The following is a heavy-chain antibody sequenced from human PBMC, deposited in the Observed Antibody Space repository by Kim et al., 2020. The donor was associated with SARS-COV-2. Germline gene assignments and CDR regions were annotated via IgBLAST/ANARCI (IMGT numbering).Heavy chain of an antibody. CDR1: GGTFSSYA. Sequence: ASVKVSCKASGGTFSSYAISWVRQAPGQGLEWMGGIIPIFGTANYAQKFQGRVTITADESTSTAYMELSSLRSEDTAVYYCARRGDIVATIIYYGMDVWGQGTTVTVSS. CDR3: ARRGDIVATIIYYGMDV. D-gene: IGHD5-12*01. V-gene: IGHV1-69*13. CDR2: IIPIFGTA. J-gene: IGHJ6*02.